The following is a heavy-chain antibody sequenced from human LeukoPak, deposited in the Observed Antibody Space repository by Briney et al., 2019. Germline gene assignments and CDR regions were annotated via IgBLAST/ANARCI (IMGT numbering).Heavy chain of an antibody. J-gene: IGHJ4*02. CDR3: ARDRGSGWFTLDY. V-gene: IGHV3-23*01. Sequence: GGSLRLSCAASGFTFSSYAMSWVRQAPGKGLEWVSAISGSGGSTYYADSVKGRFTISRDNSKNTLYLQMSSLRADDTAVYYCARDRGSGWFTLDYWGQGTLVTVSS. CDR1: GFTFSSYA. D-gene: IGHD6-19*01. CDR2: ISGSGGST.